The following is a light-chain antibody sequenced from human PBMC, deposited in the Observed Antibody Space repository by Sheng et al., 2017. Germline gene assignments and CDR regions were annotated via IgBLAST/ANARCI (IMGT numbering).Light chain of an antibody. Sequence: DIQMTQSPSSLSASVGDRVTIVCRASQAIADNLAWYQQKPGKVPKLLISSASTLQSGVPSRFSGSGSGTDFTLTISSLQPEDVATYYCQRYNSAPWTFGQGTKVEIK. CDR1: QAIADN. CDR3: QRYNSAPWT. CDR2: SAS. J-gene: IGKJ1*01. V-gene: IGKV1-27*01.